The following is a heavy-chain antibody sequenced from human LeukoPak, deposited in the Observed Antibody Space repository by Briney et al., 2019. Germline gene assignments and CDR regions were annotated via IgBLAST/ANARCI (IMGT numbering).Heavy chain of an antibody. CDR2: INSDGSSI. CDR3: AREGRVSGYDFDC. CDR1: GFTFSSYW. D-gene: IGHD5-12*01. Sequence: GGSLRLSYAASGFTFSSYWMHWVRHAPGKGLVWVSRINSDGSSITYADSVKGRFTISRDNAKNTLYLQMNSLRVEDTAVYYCAREGRVSGYDFDCWGQGTLVTVSS. J-gene: IGHJ4*02. V-gene: IGHV3-74*03.